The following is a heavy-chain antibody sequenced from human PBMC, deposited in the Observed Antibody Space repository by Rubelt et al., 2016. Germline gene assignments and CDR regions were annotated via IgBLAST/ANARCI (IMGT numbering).Heavy chain of an antibody. D-gene: IGHD2-21*01. CDR2: IFYSGTT. CDR1: GGSISSGRSY. Sequence: QVQPQQWGAGLLKPSETLSLTFTVSGGSISSGRSYWGWIRQSPGKGLELIGTIFYSGTTYYSPSFQSRVTMPVDTSKNLFALKLGCVTAADTAMYYCARHHTINYCYYYMDVWGEGTTVTVSS. CDR3: ARHHTINYCYYYMDV. J-gene: IGHJ6*03. V-gene: IGHV4-39*01.